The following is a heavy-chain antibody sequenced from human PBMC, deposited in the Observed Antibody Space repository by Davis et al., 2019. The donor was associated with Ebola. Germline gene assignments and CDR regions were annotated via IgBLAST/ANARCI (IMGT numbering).Heavy chain of an antibody. Sequence: GESLKISCAASGFTFSSYSMNWVRQAPGKGLEWVSSISSSSSYIYYADSVKGRFTISRDNAKNSLDLQMNRLRAEDTAVYYCARDEQLVSYNWFDPWGQGTLVIVSS. CDR3: ARDEQLVSYNWFDP. CDR1: GFTFSSYS. D-gene: IGHD6-6*01. CDR2: ISSSSSYI. V-gene: IGHV3-21*01. J-gene: IGHJ5*02.